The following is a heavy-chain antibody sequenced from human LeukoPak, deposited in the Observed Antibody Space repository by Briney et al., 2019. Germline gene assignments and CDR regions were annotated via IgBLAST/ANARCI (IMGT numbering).Heavy chain of an antibody. CDR2: INPNSSGT. V-gene: IGHV1-2*02. Sequence: ASVKVSCKASGYTFTGYYMHWVRQAPGQGLEWMGWINPNSSGTNYAQKFQGRVTMTRDTSISTAYMELSRLRSDDTAVYYCARTRYYYNSRSYGAPYYFDYWGQGTLVTVSS. J-gene: IGHJ4*02. CDR3: ARTRYYYNSRSYGAPYYFDY. D-gene: IGHD3-10*01. CDR1: GYTFTGYY.